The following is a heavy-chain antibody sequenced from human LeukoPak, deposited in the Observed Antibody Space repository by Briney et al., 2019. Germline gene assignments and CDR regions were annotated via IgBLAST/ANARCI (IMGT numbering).Heavy chain of an antibody. V-gene: IGHV1-18*01. CDR1: GYTFTSYG. D-gene: IGHD3-10*01. Sequence: ASVTASCKSSGYTFTSYGISWVRQAPGQGLEWMGWISAYNCKTNKAQKLQGRVTMTTDTSTSTAYMELRSRGSDGAAVYYCARRGPVGEGVFDIWGQGTMVTVS. J-gene: IGHJ3*02. CDR3: ARRGPVGEGVFDI. CDR2: ISAYNCKT.